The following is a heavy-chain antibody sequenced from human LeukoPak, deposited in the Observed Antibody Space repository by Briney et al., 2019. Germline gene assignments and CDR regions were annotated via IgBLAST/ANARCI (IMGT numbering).Heavy chain of an antibody. CDR2: IYYSGST. CDR1: GGSISSYY. J-gene: IGHJ4*02. V-gene: IGHV4-59*01. D-gene: IGHD1-1*01. CDR3: ARAPGGTADFDY. Sequence: SETLSLTFTVSGGSISSYYWSWIRQPPGKGLEWIGYIYYSGSTNYNPSLKSRVTISVDTSKNQFSLKLSSVTAADTAVYYCARAPGGTADFDYWGQGTLVTVSS.